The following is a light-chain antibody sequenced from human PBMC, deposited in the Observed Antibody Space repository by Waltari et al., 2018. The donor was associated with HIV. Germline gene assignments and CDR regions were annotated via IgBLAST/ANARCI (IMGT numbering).Light chain of an antibody. CDR3: QQSYSTLGT. CDR1: QSITSY. CDR2: AAS. Sequence: DIQMTQSPSSLSASVGDRVTITCRASQSITSYLNWYQQKPGKAPKLRIYAASSLQSGVPSMFSCSGAGTDFTLTISSLQPEDFATYYCQQSYSTLGTFGPGTKVDIK. V-gene: IGKV1-39*01. J-gene: IGKJ3*01.